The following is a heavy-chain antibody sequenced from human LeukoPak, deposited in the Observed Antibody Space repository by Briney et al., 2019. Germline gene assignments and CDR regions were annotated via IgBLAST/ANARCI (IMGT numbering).Heavy chain of an antibody. J-gene: IGHJ4*02. CDR1: GFTFSPYA. V-gene: IGHV3-23*01. CDR2: ITGNGATI. CDR3: AKDWKPDGLYDLDY. Sequence: PGGSLRLSCAASGFTFSPYAMNWLRQAPGKGLEWVSVITGNGATIKYADSVKGRFTISRDNSKNTVYLQMNSLRAVDTAIYYCAKDWKPDGLYDLDYWGQGTLVTVSS. D-gene: IGHD5/OR15-5a*01.